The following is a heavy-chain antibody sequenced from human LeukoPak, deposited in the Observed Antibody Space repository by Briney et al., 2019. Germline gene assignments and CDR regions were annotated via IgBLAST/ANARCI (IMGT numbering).Heavy chain of an antibody. V-gene: IGHV4-31*03. CDR3: ARGLPAVKFNWFDP. CDR2: IYYSGST. J-gene: IGHJ5*02. Sequence: SSQTLSLTCTVSGGSISSGGYYWSWIRQHPGKGLEWIGYIYYSGSTYYNPSLKSRVTISVDTSKNQFSLKLSSVTAADTAVYYCARGLPAVKFNWFDPWGQGTLVTVSS. D-gene: IGHD2-2*01. CDR1: GGSISSGGYY.